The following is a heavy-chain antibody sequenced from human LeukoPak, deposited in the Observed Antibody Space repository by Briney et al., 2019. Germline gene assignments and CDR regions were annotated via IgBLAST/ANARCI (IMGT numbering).Heavy chain of an antibody. Sequence: SETLSLTCTVSGGSISSYYWSWIRQPPGKGLEWIGYIYYSGSTNYNPSLKSRVTISVDTSKNQFSLKLSSVTAADTAVYYCAREAGYYYDSSGRTKDDAFDIWGQGTMVTVSS. CDR1: GGSISSYY. J-gene: IGHJ3*02. CDR2: IYYSGST. V-gene: IGHV4-59*12. CDR3: AREAGYYYDSSGRTKDDAFDI. D-gene: IGHD3-22*01.